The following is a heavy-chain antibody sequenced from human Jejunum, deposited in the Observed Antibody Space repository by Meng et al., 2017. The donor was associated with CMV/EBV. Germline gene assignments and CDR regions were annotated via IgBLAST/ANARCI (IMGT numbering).Heavy chain of an antibody. CDR1: FDFSRYG. Sequence: FDFSRYGMHWVRQAPGKGLEWVAIIGYDGSGEEFGDSVEGRFTISRDNSKTTLYLHMNSLRAEDTAVYSCAKNRVSYTSSRALDYWGQGTQVTVSS. D-gene: IGHD6-6*01. CDR2: IGYDGSGE. V-gene: IGHV3-33*06. CDR3: AKNRVSYTSSRALDY. J-gene: IGHJ4*02.